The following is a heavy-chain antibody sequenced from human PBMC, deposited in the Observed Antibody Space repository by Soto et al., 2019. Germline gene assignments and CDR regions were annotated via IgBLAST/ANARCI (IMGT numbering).Heavy chain of an antibody. CDR1: GGSFSGYY. J-gene: IGHJ4*02. D-gene: IGHD2-2*01. CDR2: IHHTGST. CDR3: ARDVYCTSTSCYGPFDY. V-gene: IGHV4-59*01. Sequence: SETLSLTCAVYGGSFSGYYWSWIRQAPGKGLEWIGYIHHTGSTNYNPSLKSRVTISVDTSKTQFSLKLSSVTAADTAVYYCARDVYCTSTSCYGPFDYWGQGTLVTVSS.